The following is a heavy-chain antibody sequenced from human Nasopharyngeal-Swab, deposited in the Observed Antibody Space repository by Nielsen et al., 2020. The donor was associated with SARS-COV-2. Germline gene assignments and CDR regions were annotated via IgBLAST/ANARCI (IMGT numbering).Heavy chain of an antibody. Sequence: GGSLRPSCAASGFTFRSYAISCVRQAPGKGLEWVSVISGSDYTTYYADSVTGRFTIPRDNSKNTVNLQMNSLRVEDTAIYYCAKDRDSGDDSDDYYHYYGMDVWGQGTTVTVFS. V-gene: IGHV3-23*01. J-gene: IGHJ6*02. D-gene: IGHD5-12*01. CDR3: AKDRDSGDDSDDYYHYYGMDV. CDR1: GFTFRSYA. CDR2: ISGSDYTT.